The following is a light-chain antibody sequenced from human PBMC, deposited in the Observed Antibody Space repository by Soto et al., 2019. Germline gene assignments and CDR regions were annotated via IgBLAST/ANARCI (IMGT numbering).Light chain of an antibody. J-gene: IGKJ1*01. CDR3: QQYGSSLTWT. CDR2: GAS. CDR1: QSVSSSY. Sequence: EIVLTQSPGTLSLSPGERATLSCRASQSVSSSYLAWYQQKPGQAPRLLIYGASSRATGIPDSFSGSGSGTDFTLTISRLETEDFAVYYCQQYGSSLTWTFGQGTKVEIK. V-gene: IGKV3-20*01.